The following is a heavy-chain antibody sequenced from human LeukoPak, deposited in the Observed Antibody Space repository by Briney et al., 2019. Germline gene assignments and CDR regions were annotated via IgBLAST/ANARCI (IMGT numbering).Heavy chain of an antibody. J-gene: IGHJ4*02. V-gene: IGHV1-2*02. Sequence: ASVKVSCKASGYTFTGYYMHWVRQAPGQGLEWMGWISPNSGDTNYAQKFQGRVTVTRDTSISTAYMELSRLRSDDTAVYYCARVGSSGWYVHPTLDYWGQGNLVTVSS. CDR3: ARVGSSGWYVHPTLDY. D-gene: IGHD6-19*01. CDR1: GYTFTGYY. CDR2: ISPNSGDT.